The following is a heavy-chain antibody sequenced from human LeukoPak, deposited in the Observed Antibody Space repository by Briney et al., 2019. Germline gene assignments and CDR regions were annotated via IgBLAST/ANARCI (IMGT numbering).Heavy chain of an antibody. CDR1: GGSISSYY. Sequence: SETLSLTCTVSGGSISSYYWSWIRQPAGKGLEWIGRIYTSGSTNYNPSLKSRVTMSVDTSKNQFSLKLSSVTAADTAVYYCARGTEPSKPYYYYYGMDVWDQGTTVTVSS. V-gene: IGHV4-4*07. J-gene: IGHJ6*02. CDR2: IYTSGST. CDR3: ARGTEPSKPYYYYYGMDV. D-gene: IGHD1-14*01.